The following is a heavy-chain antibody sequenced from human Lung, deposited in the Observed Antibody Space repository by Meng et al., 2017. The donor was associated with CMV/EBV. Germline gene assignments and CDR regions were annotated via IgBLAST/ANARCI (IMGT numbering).Heavy chain of an antibody. CDR3: AKESSGFDY. D-gene: IGHD6-19*01. CDR2: ISWNSGSI. CDR1: GFTFDDYA. J-gene: IGHJ4*02. Sequence: GGSLRLSCAASGFTFDDYAMHWVRQAPGKGLEWVSGISWNSGSIGYADSVKGRFTISRDNAKNSLYLQMNSLRAEDTALYYCAKESSGFDYWGQGTRVTGAS. V-gene: IGHV3-9*01.